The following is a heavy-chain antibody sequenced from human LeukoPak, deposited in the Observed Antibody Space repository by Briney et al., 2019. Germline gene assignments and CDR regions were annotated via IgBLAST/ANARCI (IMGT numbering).Heavy chain of an antibody. CDR3: ARNYDSTYNWFDP. D-gene: IGHD3-22*01. V-gene: IGHV1-69*05. CDR2: IIPIFGTA. J-gene: IGHJ5*02. CDR1: GGTFSSYA. Sequence: GSSVKVSCKASGGTFSSYAISWVRPAPGQGLEWMGGIIPIFGTANYAQKFQGRVTITTGESTSTAYMELSSLRSEDTAVYYCARNYDSTYNWFDPWGQGTLVTVSS.